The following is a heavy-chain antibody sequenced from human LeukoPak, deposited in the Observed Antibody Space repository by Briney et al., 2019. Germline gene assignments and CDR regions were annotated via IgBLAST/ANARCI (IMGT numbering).Heavy chain of an antibody. Sequence: SETLSLTCTVSGGSISSYYWSWIRQPPGKGLEWIGYIYYSGSTNYNPSLKSRVTISVDTSKNQFSLKLSSVTAADTAVYYCARERITISTGYCSSTSCYRRRFDPWGQGTLVTVSS. V-gene: IGHV4-59*01. D-gene: IGHD2-2*01. J-gene: IGHJ5*02. CDR2: IYYSGST. CDR1: GGSISSYY. CDR3: ARERITISTGYCSSTSCYRRRFDP.